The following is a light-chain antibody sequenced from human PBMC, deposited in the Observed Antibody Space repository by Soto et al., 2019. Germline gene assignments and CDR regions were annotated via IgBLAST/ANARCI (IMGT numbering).Light chain of an antibody. Sequence: EIVLTQSPATLSLSPGERATLSCRASQSVGNNLAWYQQKPGQAPGLLIYEASTRATGIPARFSGSGSGTTFTLTISSLEPEDFSVYYCQQHSNWSLTFGGGTQVEIK. CDR2: EAS. CDR1: QSVGNN. J-gene: IGKJ4*01. V-gene: IGKV3-11*01. CDR3: QQHSNWSLT.